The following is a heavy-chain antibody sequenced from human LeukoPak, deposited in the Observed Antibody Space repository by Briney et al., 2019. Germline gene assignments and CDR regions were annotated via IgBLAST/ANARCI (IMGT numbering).Heavy chain of an antibody. CDR2: MVVGGSTI. J-gene: IGHJ4*02. CDR1: GFTFSDYY. CDR3: ARGKQRHCSSSSCYTEPDY. D-gene: IGHD2-2*02. V-gene: IGHV3-11*04. Sequence: GGSLRLSWAASGFTFSDYYMSWIRQAPGKGLDWFSYMVVGGSTIYYADSVKGRFTISRDNAKNSLYLQMNSLRAEDAAVYYCARGKQRHCSSSSCYTEPDYWGQGILVTVSS.